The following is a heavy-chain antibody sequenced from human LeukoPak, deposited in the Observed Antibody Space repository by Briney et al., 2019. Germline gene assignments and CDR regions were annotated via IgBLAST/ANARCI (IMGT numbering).Heavy chain of an antibody. J-gene: IGHJ6*03. V-gene: IGHV4-34*01. Sequence: SETLSLTCAVSGISISNYYWSWIPQPAGKRLEWIGEINHSGSTNYNPSLKSRVTISVDTSKNQFSLKLSSVTAADTAVYYCARHGGLKYYYYYYMDVWGKGTTVTISS. D-gene: IGHD3-3*01. CDR3: ARHGGLKYYYYYYMDV. CDR2: INHSGST. CDR1: GISISNYY.